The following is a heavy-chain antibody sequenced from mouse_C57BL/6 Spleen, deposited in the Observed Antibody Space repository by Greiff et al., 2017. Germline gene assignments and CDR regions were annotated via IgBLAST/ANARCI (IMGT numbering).Heavy chain of an antibody. J-gene: IGHJ2*01. Sequence: VQLQQPGAELVMPGASVKLSCKASGYTFTSYWMHWVKQRPGQGLEWIGEIDPSDSYTNYNQKFKGKSTLTVDKSSSTAYMPLSSLTSEDSAVYYWARKTTVVETLDYWGQGTTLTVSS. V-gene: IGHV1-69*01. D-gene: IGHD1-1*01. CDR2: IDPSDSYT. CDR3: ARKTTVVETLDY. CDR1: GYTFTSYW.